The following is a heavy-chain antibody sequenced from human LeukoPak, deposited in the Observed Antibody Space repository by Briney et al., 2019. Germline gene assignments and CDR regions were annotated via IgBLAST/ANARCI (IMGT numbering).Heavy chain of an antibody. CDR1: GGSISSSSYY. D-gene: IGHD6-13*01. J-gene: IGHJ4*02. V-gene: IGHV4-39*01. CDR2: IYYSGST. CDR3: ARVNSSSWTLDY. Sequence: SETLSLTCTVSGGSISSSSYYWGWIRQPPGKGLEWIGSIYYSGSTYYNTSLKSRVTISVDTSKNQFSLKLSSVTAADTSVYYCARVNSSSWTLDYWGQGTLVTVSS.